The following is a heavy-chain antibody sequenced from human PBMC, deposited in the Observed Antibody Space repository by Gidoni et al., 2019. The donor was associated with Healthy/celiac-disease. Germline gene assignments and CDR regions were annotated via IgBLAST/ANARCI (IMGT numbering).Heavy chain of an antibody. CDR1: GFPFSSYW. CDR2: INSDGSST. D-gene: IGHD1-26*01. J-gene: IGHJ3*02. V-gene: IGHV3-74*01. Sequence: EVQLVESGGGLVQPGGSLRLSCAASGFPFSSYWMHWVRQAPGKGLVWVSRINSDGSSTSYADSVKGRFTIARDNAKNTLYLQMNSLRAEDTAVYDCARDRFPPRYSGSYLGRAFDIWGQGTMVTVSS. CDR3: ARDRFPPRYSGSYLGRAFDI.